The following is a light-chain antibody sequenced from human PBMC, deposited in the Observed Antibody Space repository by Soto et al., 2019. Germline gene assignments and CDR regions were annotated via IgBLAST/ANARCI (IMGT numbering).Light chain of an antibody. Sequence: DIQMTQSPSTLSASVGDRVTITCRASQSISSWLAWYQQKPGKAPKLLIYDASSLESGVPSRFSGSGSGTEFTLTISSLQPDDFAPYYCQQYNSYSTFGLGTRLEI. J-gene: IGKJ5*01. CDR3: QQYNSYST. CDR1: QSISSW. CDR2: DAS. V-gene: IGKV1-5*01.